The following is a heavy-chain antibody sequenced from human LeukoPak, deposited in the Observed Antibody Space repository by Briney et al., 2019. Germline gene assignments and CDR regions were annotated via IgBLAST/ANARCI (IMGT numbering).Heavy chain of an antibody. J-gene: IGHJ5*02. CDR3: ARAGRVWSTSCQWFDP. Sequence: GGSLRLSCVVSGISLSNYAMTWVRQAPGKGLEWVSYISERGGSTTYADSVKGRFTISRDNSKNTLYLQMNSLRAEDTAVYYCARAGRVWSTSCQWFDPWGQGTLVTVSS. CDR2: ISERGGST. D-gene: IGHD2-2*01. V-gene: IGHV3-23*01. CDR1: GISLSNYA.